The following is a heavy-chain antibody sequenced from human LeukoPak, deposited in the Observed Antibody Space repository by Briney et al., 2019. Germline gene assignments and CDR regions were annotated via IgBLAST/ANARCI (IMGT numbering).Heavy chain of an antibody. Sequence: ASVMVSCKASGYTFTGYYMHWVRQAPGQGLEWMGSINPNSGATNSAQKFQGRVTMTRDTSISTAYMELSRLTSDDTAVYYCARSRGTYSFDYWGQGALVTVSP. CDR2: INPNSGAT. V-gene: IGHV1-2*02. J-gene: IGHJ4*02. CDR1: GYTFTGYY. CDR3: ARSRGTYSFDY. D-gene: IGHD3-10*01.